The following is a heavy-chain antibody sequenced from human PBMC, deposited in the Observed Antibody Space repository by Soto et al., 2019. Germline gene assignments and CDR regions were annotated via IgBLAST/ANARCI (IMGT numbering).Heavy chain of an antibody. V-gene: IGHV4-4*02. CDR1: GGSISSSNW. J-gene: IGHJ3*02. Sequence: SEALSLTCAVSGGSISSSNWWSWVRQPPGKGLEWIGEIYHSGSTNYNPSLKSRVTISVDKSKNQFSLKLSSVTAADTAVYYCAREAEYSSSSYAFDIWGQGTMVTVSS. CDR2: IYHSGST. D-gene: IGHD6-6*01. CDR3: AREAEYSSSSYAFDI.